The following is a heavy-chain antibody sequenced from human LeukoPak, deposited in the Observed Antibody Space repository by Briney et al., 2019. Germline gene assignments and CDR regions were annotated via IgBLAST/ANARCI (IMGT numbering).Heavy chain of an antibody. Sequence: GGSLRLSCAASGFTFDDYGMSWVRQAPGKGLEWVSGINWNGGSTGYADSVKGRFTISRDNAKNSLYLQMNSLRAEDTALYYCARVYRNVVGAVHDAFDIWGQGIMVTVSS. CDR3: ARVYRNVVGAVHDAFDI. CDR2: INWNGGST. CDR1: GFTFDDYG. D-gene: IGHD2-15*01. V-gene: IGHV3-20*04. J-gene: IGHJ3*02.